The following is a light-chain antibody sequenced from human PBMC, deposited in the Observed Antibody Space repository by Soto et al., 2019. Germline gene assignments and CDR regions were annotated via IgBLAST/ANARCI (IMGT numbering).Light chain of an antibody. CDR2: SXX. CDR3: AAWDDVLTGVI. J-gene: IGLJ2*01. V-gene: IGLV1-44*01. Sequence: QSVLTQPPSASGTPGQRVTISCSGSSSNVGSNTVNWYQHLAGRAPXXXXXSXXXRXXGVXXXXSGSKSGTSASLAISGLXXXXXXXYYCAAWDDVLTGVIFGGGTKLTVL. CDR1: SSNVGSNT.